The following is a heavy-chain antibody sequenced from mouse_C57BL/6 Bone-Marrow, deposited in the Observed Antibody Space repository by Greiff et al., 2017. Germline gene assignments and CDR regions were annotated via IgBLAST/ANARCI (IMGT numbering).Heavy chain of an antibody. CDR2: ISYDGSN. CDR1: GYSITSGYY. D-gene: IGHD2-3*01. V-gene: IGHV3-6*01. CDR3: ARDGYYGAWFAY. Sequence: EVKLLESGPGLVKPSQSLSLTCSVTGYSITSGYYWNWIRQFPGNKLEWMGYISYDGSNNYNPSLKNRISITRDTSKNQFFLKLNSVTTEDTAIYYCARDGYYGAWFAYWGQGTLVTVSA. J-gene: IGHJ3*01.